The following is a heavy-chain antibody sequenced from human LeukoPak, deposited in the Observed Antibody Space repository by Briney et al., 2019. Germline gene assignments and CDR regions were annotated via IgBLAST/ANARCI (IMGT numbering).Heavy chain of an antibody. CDR1: GGSIRSYS. CDR2: IYYSGST. V-gene: IGHV4-59*01. Sequence: SETLSLTCTVSGGSIRSYSWSWIRQPPGKGLEWIGYIYYSGSTNYNPSLKSRVTISVDTSKNQFSLKLNSVTAADTAVYYCARVSGYDWESFYDYWGQGTLVTVSS. J-gene: IGHJ4*02. D-gene: IGHD5-12*01. CDR3: ARVSGYDWESFYDY.